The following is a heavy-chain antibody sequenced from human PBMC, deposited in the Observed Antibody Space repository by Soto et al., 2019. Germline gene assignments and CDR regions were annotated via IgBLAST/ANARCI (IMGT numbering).Heavy chain of an antibody. D-gene: IGHD6-6*01. CDR1: GFTFSRYA. CDR3: AGDLATIASRKAWYYYYGMDV. Sequence: PGRALRLSCASSGFTFSRYAMHGVRPAPGKGLAWVAVISYDGSNKYYADSVKGRFTHARDNSKNTLSRQMNSLRAEDTPVYYGAGDLATIASRKAWYYYYGMDVWGQGTTVTVSS. V-gene: IGHV3-30-3*01. J-gene: IGHJ6*02. CDR2: ISYDGSNK.